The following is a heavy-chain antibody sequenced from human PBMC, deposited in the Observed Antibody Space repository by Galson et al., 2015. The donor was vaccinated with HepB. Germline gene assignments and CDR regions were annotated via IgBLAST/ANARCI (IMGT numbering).Heavy chain of an antibody. CDR2: IVVGSGNT. Sequence: SVKVSCKASGFTFTSSAMQWVRQARGQRLEWIGWIVVGSGNTNYAQKFQERVTITRDMSTSTAYMELSSLRSEDTAVYYCAAAPYDYGEFDAFDIWGQGTMVTVSS. CDR1: GFTFTSSA. J-gene: IGHJ3*02. CDR3: AAAPYDYGEFDAFDI. V-gene: IGHV1-58*02. D-gene: IGHD4-17*01.